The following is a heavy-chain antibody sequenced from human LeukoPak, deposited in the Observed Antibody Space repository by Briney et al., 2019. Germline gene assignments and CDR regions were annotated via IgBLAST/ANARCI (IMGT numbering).Heavy chain of an antibody. CDR2: ISGSGGST. CDR3: AKDRSSSGWTGYYFDY. CDR1: GFTFSSYA. Sequence: PGGSLRLSCAASGFTFSSYAMSWVRQAPGKGLEWVSAISGSGGSTYYPDSVKGRFTISRDNSKNTLYLQMNSLRAEDTAVYYCAKDRSSSGWTGYYFDYWGQGTLVTVSS. D-gene: IGHD6-19*01. V-gene: IGHV3-23*01. J-gene: IGHJ4*02.